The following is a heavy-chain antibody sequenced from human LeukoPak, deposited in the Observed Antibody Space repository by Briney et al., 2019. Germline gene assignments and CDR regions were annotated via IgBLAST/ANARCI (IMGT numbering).Heavy chain of an antibody. D-gene: IGHD2-15*01. Sequence: GATVKVSCKASGYTFTDYYMHWVQQGPGKGLEWMGRVDPEGGETRYAERFQGRVTITADTSTDTANMELSSLRSEDTAVYYCAIIGREGCSGKNCYEQAPIDYWGQGTLVTVSS. CDR1: GYTFTDYY. CDR3: AIIGREGCSGKNCYEQAPIDY. J-gene: IGHJ4*02. V-gene: IGHV1-69-2*01. CDR2: VDPEGGET.